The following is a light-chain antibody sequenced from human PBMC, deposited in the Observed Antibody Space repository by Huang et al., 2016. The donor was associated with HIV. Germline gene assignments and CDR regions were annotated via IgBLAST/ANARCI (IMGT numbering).Light chain of an antibody. CDR3: QQYYTSPPAYT. Sequence: DIVMTQSPDSLAVSLGERATINCKSSQSVLYSSNNKNYLAWYQQKPGHPPKLVIYWASTRESGVPDRFGGSGAGTDFTLTIDSLQAEDVALYYCQQYYTSPPAYTFGQGTRLEIK. CDR2: WAS. V-gene: IGKV4-1*01. J-gene: IGKJ2*01. CDR1: QSVLYSSNNKNY.